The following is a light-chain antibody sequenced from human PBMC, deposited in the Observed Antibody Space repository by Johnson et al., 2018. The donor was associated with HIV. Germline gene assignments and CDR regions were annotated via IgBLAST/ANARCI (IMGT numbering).Light chain of an antibody. Sequence: TQPPSVSAAPGQKVTSSCSGSSSNIGNNSVSWYQQLQGTAPKLLIYENNKRPSGIPDRFTGPTSGTSPTLRITGLPTGDETDYYCGTWDSRRGVFGTGTKVTVL. CDR2: ENN. V-gene: IGLV1-51*02. CDR1: SSNIGNNS. CDR3: GTWDSRRGV. J-gene: IGLJ1*01.